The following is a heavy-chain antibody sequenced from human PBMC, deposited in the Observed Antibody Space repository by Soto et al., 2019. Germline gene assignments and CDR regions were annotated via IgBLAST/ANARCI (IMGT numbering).Heavy chain of an antibody. Sequence: SVKVSCKASGGTFSSYAISWVRQAPGQGLEWMGGITPIFGTANYAQKFQGRVTITADESTSTAYMELSSLRSEDTAVYYCARDEVVTMVRGVIPAGYYYYGMDVWGPGTTVTVSS. D-gene: IGHD3-10*01. V-gene: IGHV1-69*13. CDR1: GGTFSSYA. CDR2: ITPIFGTA. J-gene: IGHJ6*02. CDR3: ARDEVVTMVRGVIPAGYYYYGMDV.